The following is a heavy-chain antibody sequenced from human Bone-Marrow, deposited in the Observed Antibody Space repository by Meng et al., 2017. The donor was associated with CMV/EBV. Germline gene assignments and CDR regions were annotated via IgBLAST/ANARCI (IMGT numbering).Heavy chain of an antibody. D-gene: IGHD3-3*01. J-gene: IGHJ5*02. V-gene: IGHV4-34*01. CDR2: INHSGST. CDR3: ARGRGTIFGVVIRNWFDP. CDR1: GGSFSGHY. Sequence: ESLKISCSVFGGSFSGHYWSWIRQPPGKGPEMSGEINHSGSTYYNPSLKSRVTISVDTSKNQFSLKLSSVTAADTAVYYCARGRGTIFGVVIRNWFDPWGQGTLVTVSS.